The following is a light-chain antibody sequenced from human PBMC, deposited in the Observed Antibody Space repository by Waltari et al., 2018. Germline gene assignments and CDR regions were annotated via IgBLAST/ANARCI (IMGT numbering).Light chain of an antibody. V-gene: IGLV1-44*01. CDR3: ASWDGSPNGRWV. CDR2: RND. CDR1: SSNVGNNV. J-gene: IGLJ3*02. Sequence: QSVLTQPPSASGAPGQRVTISCSGSSSNVGNNVVNWYQQIPGTAPKLLIYRNDQRPSGVPDRFSGSKSGTSASLAISGLQSEDEGDYYCASWDGSPNGRWVFGGGTKLTVL.